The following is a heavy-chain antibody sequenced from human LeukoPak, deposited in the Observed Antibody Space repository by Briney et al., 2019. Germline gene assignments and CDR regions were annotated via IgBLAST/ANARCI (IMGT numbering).Heavy chain of an antibody. CDR3: ARKTYDYVWGSYRPYFDY. D-gene: IGHD3-16*02. CDR1: GGSFSGYY. Sequence: PSETLSLTCAVYGGSFSGYYWSWIRQPPGKGLEWIGEINHSGSTNYNPSLKSRVTISVDTSKNQFSLKLGSVTAADTAVYYCARKTYDYVWGSYRPYFDYWGQGTLVTVSS. J-gene: IGHJ4*02. V-gene: IGHV4-34*01. CDR2: INHSGST.